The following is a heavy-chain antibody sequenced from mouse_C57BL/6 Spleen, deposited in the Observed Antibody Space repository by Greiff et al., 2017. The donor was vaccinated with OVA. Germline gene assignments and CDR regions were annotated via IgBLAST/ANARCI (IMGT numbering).Heavy chain of an antibody. Sequence: VQLQQPGAELVKPGASVKVSCKASGYTFTSYWMHWVKQRPGQGLEWIGRIHPSDSDTNYNQKFKGKATLTVDKSSSTAYMQLRSLTSEDSAVYYCAIEGSYGSRGYFDVWGTGTTVTVSS. D-gene: IGHD1-1*01. CDR2: IHPSDSDT. J-gene: IGHJ1*03. CDR1: GYTFTSYW. CDR3: AIEGSYGSRGYFDV. V-gene: IGHV1-74*01.